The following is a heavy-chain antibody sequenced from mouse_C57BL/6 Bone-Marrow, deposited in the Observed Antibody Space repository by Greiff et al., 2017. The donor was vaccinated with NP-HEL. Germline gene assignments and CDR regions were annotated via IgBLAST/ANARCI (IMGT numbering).Heavy chain of an antibody. CDR3: ARESYYGSSYWYFDV. V-gene: IGHV1-69*01. CDR2: LDPSDSYT. J-gene: IGHJ1*03. Sequence: VQLQQPGAELVMPGASVKLSCKASGYTFTSYWMHWVKQRPGQGLEWIGELDPSDSYTNYNQKFKGKSTLTVDKSSSTAYMQLSSLTSEDSAVYYCARESYYGSSYWYFDVWGTGTTVTVSS. D-gene: IGHD1-1*01. CDR1: GYTFTSYW.